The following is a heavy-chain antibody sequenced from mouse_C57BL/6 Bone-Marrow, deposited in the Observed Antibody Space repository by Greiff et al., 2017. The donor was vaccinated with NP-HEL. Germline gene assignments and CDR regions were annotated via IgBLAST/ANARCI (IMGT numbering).Heavy chain of an antibody. D-gene: IGHD2-2*01. CDR3: ARLGYGYY. J-gene: IGHJ2*01. V-gene: IGHV1-4*01. CDR1: GYTFTSYT. CDR2: INPSSGYT. Sequence: VQLQESGAELARPGASVKMSCKASGYTFTSYTMHWVKQRPGQGLEWIGYINPSSGYTKYDQKFKDKATLTADKSSSTAYMQLSSLTSEDSAVYYCARLGYGYYWGQGTTLTVSS.